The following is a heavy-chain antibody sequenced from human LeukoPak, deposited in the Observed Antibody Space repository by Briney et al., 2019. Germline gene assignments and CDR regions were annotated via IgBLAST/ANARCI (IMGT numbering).Heavy chain of an antibody. CDR1: GYTFTSYG. J-gene: IGHJ5*02. V-gene: IGHV1-18*01. CDR2: ISAYNGNT. CDR3: ARDRDYCSSTSCYPDNWFDP. D-gene: IGHD2-2*01. Sequence: ASVKVSCKASGYTFTSYGISWVRQAPGQGLEWMGWISAYNGNTNYAQKLQGRVTMTTDTSTSTAYMELRSLRSDDTAVYYCARDRDYCSSTSCYPDNWFDPWGQGTLVTVSS.